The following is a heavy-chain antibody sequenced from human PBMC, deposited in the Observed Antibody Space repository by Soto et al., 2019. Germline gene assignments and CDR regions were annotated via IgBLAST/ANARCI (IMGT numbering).Heavy chain of an antibody. Sequence: PXETLSLTCAVDGGSFSGYYWSWIRQPPGKGLEWIGEINHSGSTNYNPSLKSRVTISVDTSKNQFSLKLSSVTAADTAVYYCARGHSSRWGYWGQGTLVTVSS. V-gene: IGHV4-34*01. CDR2: INHSGST. CDR3: ARGHSSRWGY. J-gene: IGHJ1*01. D-gene: IGHD6-13*01. CDR1: GGSFSGYY.